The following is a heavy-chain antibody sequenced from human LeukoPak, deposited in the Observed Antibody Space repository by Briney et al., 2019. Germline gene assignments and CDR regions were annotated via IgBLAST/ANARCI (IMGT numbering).Heavy chain of an antibody. CDR1: GFTFSSYG. CDR3: ARAGGSSGWSGGDWFDP. D-gene: IGHD6-19*01. Sequence: GGSLRLSCAASGFTFSSYGMHWVRQAPGKGLEWVAVIWYDGSNKYYADSVKGRFTISRDNSKNTLYLQMNSLRAEDTAVYYCARAGGSSGWSGGDWFDPWGQGTLVTVSS. CDR2: IWYDGSNK. V-gene: IGHV3-33*01. J-gene: IGHJ5*02.